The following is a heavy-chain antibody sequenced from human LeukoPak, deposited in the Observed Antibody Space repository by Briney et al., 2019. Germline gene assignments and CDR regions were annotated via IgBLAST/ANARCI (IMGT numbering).Heavy chain of an antibody. CDR3: AKDSGYSYGYCDY. J-gene: IGHJ4*02. D-gene: IGHD5-18*01. V-gene: IGHV3-23*01. CDR1: GFTFSSYA. CDR2: ISGSGGST. Sequence: PGGSLRLSCAASGFTFSSYAMSWVRQAPGKGLEWVSAISGSGGSTYYADSVKGRFTISRDNSKNTLYPQMNSLRAEDTAVYYCAKDSGYSYGYCDYWGQGTLVTVSS.